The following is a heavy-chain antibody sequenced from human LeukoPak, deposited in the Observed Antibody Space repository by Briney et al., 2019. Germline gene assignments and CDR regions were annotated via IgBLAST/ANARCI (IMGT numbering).Heavy chain of an antibody. CDR1: GLRFSDYY. CDR2: ISGGGDIM. CDR3: ARADSSGYYLVGGFDI. J-gene: IGHJ3*02. V-gene: IGHV3-11*04. D-gene: IGHD3-22*01. Sequence: GGSLRLSCAASGLRFSDYYVSWIRQAPGKELQWVSYISGGGDIMHYADSVKGRFTISRDNAKNSLNLQMNSLRPEHPAVYYCARADSSGYYLVGGFDIWGQGTMVTVSS.